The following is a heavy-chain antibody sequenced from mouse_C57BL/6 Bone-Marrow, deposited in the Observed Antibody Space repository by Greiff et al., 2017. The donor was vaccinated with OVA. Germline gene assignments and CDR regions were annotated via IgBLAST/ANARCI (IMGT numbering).Heavy chain of an antibody. D-gene: IGHD2-1*01. CDR1: GYTFTSYW. V-gene: IGHV1-59*01. CDR3: ARDGTYYYYAMDY. J-gene: IGHJ4*01. CDR2: IDPSDSYT. Sequence: QVQLQQPGAELVRPGTSVKLSCKASGYTFTSYWMHWVKQRPGQGLEWIGVIDPSDSYTNYNQKFKGKATLTVDTSSSTAYMQLHSLTSEDSAVYYCARDGTYYYYAMDYWGQGTSVTVSS.